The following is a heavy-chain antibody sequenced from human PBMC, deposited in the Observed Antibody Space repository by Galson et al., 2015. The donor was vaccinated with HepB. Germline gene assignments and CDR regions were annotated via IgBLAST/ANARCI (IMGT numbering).Heavy chain of an antibody. J-gene: IGHJ6*03. CDR1: GFTFSSYS. CDR2: ISSSSNYI. CDR3: ARGRGYDFWSADPPFYMDV. V-gene: IGHV3-21*01. Sequence: SLRLSCADSGFTFSSYSMNWVRQAPRTGLEWVSSISSSSNYIYYADSVKGRFTISRDNAQNSLFLNMNILRAEDTAVYYCARGRGYDFWSADPPFYMDVWGKGTTVTVSS. D-gene: IGHD3-3*01.